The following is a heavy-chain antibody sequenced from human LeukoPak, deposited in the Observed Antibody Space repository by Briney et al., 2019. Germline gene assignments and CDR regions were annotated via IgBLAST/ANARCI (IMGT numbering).Heavy chain of an antibody. V-gene: IGHV1-2*04. D-gene: IGHD6-13*01. CDR1: GYTFTRYY. CDR3: ARGSSSSCCTGPFDP. J-gene: IGHJ5*02. CDR2: INPNSGGT. Sequence: GASVKVSCKASGYTFTRYYMHWVRQAPGQGLEWMGWINPNSGGTNYAQKFQGWVTMTRDTSISTAHMELSRLRSDDTAVYYCARGSSSSCCTGPFDPWGQGTLVTVSS.